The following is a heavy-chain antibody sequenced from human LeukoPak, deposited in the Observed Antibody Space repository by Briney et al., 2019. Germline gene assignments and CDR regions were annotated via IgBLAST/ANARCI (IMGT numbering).Heavy chain of an antibody. Sequence: GGSLRLSCAASGFTFSSYWMSWVRQAPGKGLEWVAVISYDGSLKYYADSVKGRFTISRDNSKNTVFLQMNSLRAEDTAVYYCARGDYYGSGSYWYYFDYWGQGTLVTVSS. J-gene: IGHJ4*02. CDR2: ISYDGSLK. CDR3: ARGDYYGSGSYWYYFDY. CDR1: GFTFSSYW. D-gene: IGHD3-10*01. V-gene: IGHV3-30*03.